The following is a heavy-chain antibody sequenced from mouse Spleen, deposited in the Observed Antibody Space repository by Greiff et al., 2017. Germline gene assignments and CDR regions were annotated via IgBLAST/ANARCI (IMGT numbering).Heavy chain of an antibody. CDR2: IYPGNSDT. CDR1: GYTFTSYW. D-gene: IGHD1-1*01. J-gene: IGHJ2*01. V-gene: IGHV1-5*01. CDR3: TIITTVVAEFDY. Sequence: EVKLVESGTVLARPGASVKMSCKTSGYTFTSYWMHWVKQRPGQGLEWIGAIYPGNSDTSYNQKFKGKAKLTAVTSASTAYMELSSLTNEDSAVYYCTIITTVVAEFDYWGQGTTLTVSS.